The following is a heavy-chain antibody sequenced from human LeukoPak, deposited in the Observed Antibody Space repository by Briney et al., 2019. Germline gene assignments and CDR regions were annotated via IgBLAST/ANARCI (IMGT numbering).Heavy chain of an antibody. D-gene: IGHD2-15*01. CDR3: ARGWVVVAATPPGGLDV. Sequence: ASVKVSCKASGYTFTDYYIHWVRQAPGQGLEWMGWINPNSGGTKYAQKFQGRVTVTRDTSITTAYMELSRLRSDDTAVYYCARGWVVVAATPPGGLDVWGKGTTVTVSS. V-gene: IGHV1-2*02. CDR1: GYTFTDYY. CDR2: INPNSGGT. J-gene: IGHJ6*04.